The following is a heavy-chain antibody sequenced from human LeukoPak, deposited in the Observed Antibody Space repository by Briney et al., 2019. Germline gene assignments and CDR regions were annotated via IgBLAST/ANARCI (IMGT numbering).Heavy chain of an antibody. CDR1: GFTFSSYS. J-gene: IGHJ4*02. CDR3: ARTPVETLYYYDSSGYYDY. D-gene: IGHD3-22*01. V-gene: IGHV3-21*01. CDR2: ISSSSSYM. Sequence: PGGSLRLSCAASGFTFSSYSMNWVRQAPGKGLEWVSSISSSSSYMYYADSVKGRFTISRDNAKNSLYLQMNSLRAEDTAVYYCARTPVETLYYYDSSGYYDYWGQGTLVTVSS.